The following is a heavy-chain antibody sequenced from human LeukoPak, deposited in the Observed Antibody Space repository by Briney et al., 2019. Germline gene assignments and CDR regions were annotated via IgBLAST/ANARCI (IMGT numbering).Heavy chain of an antibody. Sequence: PGGSLRLSCAASGFTLSSYSMNWVRQAPGKGLEWIGEINHSGSTNYNPSLKSRVTISVDTSKNQLSLKLSSVTAADTAVYYCARASVVPAAISFDYWGQGTLVTVSS. CDR1: GFTLSSYS. CDR2: INHSGST. J-gene: IGHJ4*02. CDR3: ARASVVPAAISFDY. D-gene: IGHD2-2*01. V-gene: IGHV4-34*01.